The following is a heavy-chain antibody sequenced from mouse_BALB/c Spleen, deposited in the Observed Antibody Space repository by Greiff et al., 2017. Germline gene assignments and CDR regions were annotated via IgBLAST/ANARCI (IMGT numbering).Heavy chain of an antibody. V-gene: IGHV2-4-1*01. CDR3: TRNGRADEGFAY. J-gene: IGHJ3*01. CDR2: LWSGGSP. D-gene: IGHD3-3*01. Sequence: VQLVESGPGLVAPSQSLSITCTVSGFSLTGSGVHWVRQSPGKGLEWLGVLWSGGSPDYNAAFISRLSSSKDTSKSQVFLKMNGLQADDTAIYYGTRNGRADEGFAYWGQGTLVTVAA. CDR1: GFSLTGSG.